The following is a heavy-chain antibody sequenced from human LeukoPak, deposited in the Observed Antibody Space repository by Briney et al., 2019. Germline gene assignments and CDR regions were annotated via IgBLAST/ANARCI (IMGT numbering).Heavy chain of an antibody. Sequence: GGSLRLSCAASGFTFSSYSMNWVRQAPGKGLGWVSSISSSGSYIYYADSVKGRFTISRDNAKNSLYLQMNSLRAEDTAVYYCARDGYYDSSNDFDYWGQGTLVTVSS. J-gene: IGHJ4*02. V-gene: IGHV3-21*01. D-gene: IGHD3-22*01. CDR3: ARDGYYDSSNDFDY. CDR2: ISSSGSYI. CDR1: GFTFSSYS.